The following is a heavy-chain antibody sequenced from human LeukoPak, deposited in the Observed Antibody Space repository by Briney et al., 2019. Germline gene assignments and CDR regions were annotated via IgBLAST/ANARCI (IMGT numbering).Heavy chain of an antibody. CDR2: ISYERSNK. CDR1: GFTFKNYA. Sequence: GGSLRLSCAGSGFTFKNYALHWIGQAPGKGLGWVAAISYERSNKDYADSVKGRFTISRDNSHNTVFLQMNSLRTEDTAVYFCARGKGIRYLEWLLSYHWGQGTLVTVSS. D-gene: IGHD3-3*01. CDR3: ARGKGIRYLEWLLSYH. J-gene: IGHJ5*02. V-gene: IGHV3-30-3*01.